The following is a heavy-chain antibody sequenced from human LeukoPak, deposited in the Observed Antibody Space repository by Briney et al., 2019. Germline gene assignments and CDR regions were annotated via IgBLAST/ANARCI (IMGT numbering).Heavy chain of an antibody. D-gene: IGHD6-13*01. J-gene: IGHJ4*02. V-gene: IGHV4-34*01. Sequence: PSETLSLTCAVCGGSFSGYYWSWIRQPPGKGLEWIGEINHSGSTNYNPSLKSRVTISVDTSKNQSSLKLSSVTAADTAVYYCARVAGAAAGTNYFDYWGQGTLVTVSS. CDR3: ARVAGAAAGTNYFDY. CDR2: INHSGST. CDR1: GGSFSGYY.